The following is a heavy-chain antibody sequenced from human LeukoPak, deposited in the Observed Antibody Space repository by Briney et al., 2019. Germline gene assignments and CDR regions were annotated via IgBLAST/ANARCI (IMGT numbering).Heavy chain of an antibody. V-gene: IGHV3-21*01. D-gene: IGHD6-13*01. CDR2: ISSSSSYI. CDR3: ARDLGIAAAIDY. Sequence: PGGSLRLSCAASGFTFSSYSMNWVRQAPGKGLEWVSSISSSSSYIYYADSVKGRFTISRDNAKNSLYLQMNSLRAEDTAVYYCARDLGIAAAIDYWGQGTLVTVSS. CDR1: GFTFSSYS. J-gene: IGHJ4*02.